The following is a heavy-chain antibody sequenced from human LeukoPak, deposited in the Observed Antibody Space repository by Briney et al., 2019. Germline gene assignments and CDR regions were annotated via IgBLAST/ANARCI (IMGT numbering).Heavy chain of an antibody. D-gene: IGHD6-13*01. CDR1: GFTFNNYA. V-gene: IGHV3-23*01. J-gene: IGHJ6*02. CDR3: AKTSVAGTRYNYYAMDV. CDR2: ISGSGGST. Sequence: GGFLRLSCAASGFTFNNYAMRWVRQAPGKGLEWVSTISGSGGSTHYADSVKGRFTISRDNSKNTLSLQMNSLRGEDTAVYYCAKTSVAGTRYNYYAMDVWGQGTTVTVSS.